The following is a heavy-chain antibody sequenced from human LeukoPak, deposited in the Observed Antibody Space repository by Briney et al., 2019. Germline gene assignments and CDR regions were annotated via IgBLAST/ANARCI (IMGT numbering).Heavy chain of an antibody. D-gene: IGHD2-2*02. Sequence: SGPTLVKPTQTLTLTCTFSGFSLSTSGVGVGWIRQPPGKALEWLALIYWNDDKRYSPSLKSRLTITKDTSKNQVVLTMTNMDPVDTGTYYCAHSVVVAAAIAVNWFDPWGQGTLVTVSS. V-gene: IGHV2-5*01. CDR2: IYWNDDK. CDR3: AHSVVVAAAIAVNWFDP. CDR1: GFSLSTSGVG. J-gene: IGHJ5*02.